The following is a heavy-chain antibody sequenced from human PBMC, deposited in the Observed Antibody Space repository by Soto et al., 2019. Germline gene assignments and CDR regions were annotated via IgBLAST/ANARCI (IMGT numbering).Heavy chain of an antibody. CDR1: GYTFTTHY. J-gene: IGHJ4*02. V-gene: IGHV1-46*01. Sequence: QVQLVQSGAEVKKPGASVTVSCKASGYTFTTHYMHWVRQAPGQGLEWMGIINPSGGRTTYALKFQGSVSLTSDTSTNTVYMKLSSLRSEDTAVYYCARAGENYGSGTFSPPLRYYFNSWGQGTLVTVSS. CDR3: ARAGENYGSGTFSPPLRYYFNS. D-gene: IGHD3-10*01. CDR2: INPSGGRT.